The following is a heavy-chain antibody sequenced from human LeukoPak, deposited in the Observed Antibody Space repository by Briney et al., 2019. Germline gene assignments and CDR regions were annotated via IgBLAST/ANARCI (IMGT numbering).Heavy chain of an antibody. CDR2: IYHSGST. V-gene: IGHV4-38-2*01. D-gene: IGHD2/OR15-2a*01. CDR3: ARHSNPGVALATLSNWFDP. Sequence: SETLSLTCAVSGYSISSGYYCGLIRQPPGKGLEWIGSIYHSGSTYYNPSLKSRGTISVDTSKNQFSLKLSSVTAADTAVYYCARHSNPGVALATLSNWFDPWGQGTLVTVSS. J-gene: IGHJ5*02. CDR1: GYSISSGYY.